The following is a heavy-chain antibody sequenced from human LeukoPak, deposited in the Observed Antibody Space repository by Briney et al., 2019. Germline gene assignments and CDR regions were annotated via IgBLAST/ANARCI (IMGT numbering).Heavy chain of an antibody. Sequence: GASVKVSCKASGGTFSSYAISWVRQAPGQGLEWMGGIIPIFGTANYAQKFQGRVTITADESTSTAYMELSSLRSEDTAVYYCARDEGRYYYDSSGYYRGHAFDIWGQGTMVTVSS. CDR1: GGTFSSYA. CDR3: ARDEGRYYYDSSGYYRGHAFDI. D-gene: IGHD3-22*01. V-gene: IGHV1-69*13. J-gene: IGHJ3*02. CDR2: IIPIFGTA.